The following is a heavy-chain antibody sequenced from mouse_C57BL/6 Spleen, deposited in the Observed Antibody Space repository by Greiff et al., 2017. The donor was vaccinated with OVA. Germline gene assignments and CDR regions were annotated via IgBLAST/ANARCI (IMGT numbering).Heavy chain of an antibody. CDR3: ARAGYDYDGLAWYFDV. CDR1: GYTFTSYW. Sequence: QVQLQQPGAELVKPGASVKLSCKASGYTFTSYWMHWVKQRPGQGLEWIGMIHPNSGSTNYNEKFKSKATLTVDNSSSTAYMQLSSLTAEDSAVYYCARAGYDYDGLAWYFDVWGTGTTVTVSA. V-gene: IGHV1-64*01. CDR2: IHPNSGST. J-gene: IGHJ1*03. D-gene: IGHD2-4*01.